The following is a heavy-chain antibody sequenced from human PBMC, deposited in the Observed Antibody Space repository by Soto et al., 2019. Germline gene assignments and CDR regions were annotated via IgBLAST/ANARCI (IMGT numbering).Heavy chain of an antibody. V-gene: IGHV3-30*18. CDR2: ISYDGSNK. CDR1: GFTFSSYG. Sequence: HPGGSLRLSCAASGFTFSSYGMHWVRQAPGKGLEWVAVISYDGSNKYYADSVKGRFTISRDNSKNTLYLQMNSLRAEDTAVYYCAKDYRVLLWFEPNYYYYGMDVWGQGTTVTVSS. CDR3: AKDYRVLLWFEPNYYYYGMDV. D-gene: IGHD3-10*01. J-gene: IGHJ6*02.